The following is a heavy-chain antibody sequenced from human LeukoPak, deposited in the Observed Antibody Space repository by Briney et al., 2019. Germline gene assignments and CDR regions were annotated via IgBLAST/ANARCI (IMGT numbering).Heavy chain of an antibody. V-gene: IGHV3-48*01. Sequence: GGSLGLSCAASGFTFSSYSMNWVRQAPGKGLEWISYISTSSSTIYYADSVKGRFTISRDNAKNSLYLQMNSLRAEDTAVYYCARDRTQGYGGNSDYWGQGTLVTVSS. CDR1: GFTFSSYS. D-gene: IGHD4-23*01. CDR2: ISTSSSTI. J-gene: IGHJ4*02. CDR3: ARDRTQGYGGNSDY.